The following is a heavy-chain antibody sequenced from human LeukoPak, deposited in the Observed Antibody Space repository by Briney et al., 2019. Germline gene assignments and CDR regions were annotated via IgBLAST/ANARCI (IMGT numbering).Heavy chain of an antibody. CDR3: ARAEWELGGGLFDY. V-gene: IGHV4-59*01. Sequence: SETLSLTCTVSGGPISSYYWSWIRQPPGKGLECIGYIYYSGSTSYNPSLKSRVTISVGTSKNQFSLKLSSVTAPDTAVYYCARAEWELGGGLFDYWGQGTLVTVSS. CDR2: IYYSGST. J-gene: IGHJ4*02. CDR1: GGPISSYY. D-gene: IGHD1-26*01.